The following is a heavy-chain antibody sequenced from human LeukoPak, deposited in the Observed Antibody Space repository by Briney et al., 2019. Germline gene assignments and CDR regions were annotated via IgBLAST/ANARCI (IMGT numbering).Heavy chain of an antibody. CDR1: GGSISSYY. CDR3: ARLGNYPSFFDY. J-gene: IGHJ4*02. Sequence: SETLSLTCTVSGGSISSYYWSWIRQPPGKGLEWIGYIYYSGSTNYNPSLKSRVTISVDTSKNQFSLKLSSVTAADTAVYYCARLGNYPSFFDYWGQRTLVTVSS. CDR2: IYYSGST. V-gene: IGHV4-59*08. D-gene: IGHD1-7*01.